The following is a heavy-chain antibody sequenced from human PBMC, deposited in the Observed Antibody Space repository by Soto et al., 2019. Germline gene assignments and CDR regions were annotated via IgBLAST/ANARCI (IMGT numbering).Heavy chain of an antibody. CDR1: GYXFTSYG. Sequence: ASVKVSCKASGYXFTSYGISWVRQAPGQGLEWMGWISAYNGNTNYAQKLQGRVTMTTDTSTSTAYMELRSLRSDDTAVYYCARDQGVAVAGTLDDYWGQGTLVTVSS. D-gene: IGHD6-19*01. CDR2: ISAYNGNT. CDR3: ARDQGVAVAGTLDDY. J-gene: IGHJ4*02. V-gene: IGHV1-18*04.